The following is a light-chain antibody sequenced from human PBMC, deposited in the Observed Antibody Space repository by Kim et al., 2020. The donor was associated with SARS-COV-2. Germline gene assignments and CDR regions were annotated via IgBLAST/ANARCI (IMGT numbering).Light chain of an antibody. V-gene: IGKV3-20*01. Sequence: LSPGEISPLSFRAKQRISSNYLAWYQHKPGQSPRLLIHDASNRATGIPDRFSGSGSGTDFTLTISRLEPEDFAVYYCHQYIRSPYSFGQGTKLEI. CDR3: HQYIRSPYS. CDR2: DAS. CDR1: QRISSNY. J-gene: IGKJ2*03.